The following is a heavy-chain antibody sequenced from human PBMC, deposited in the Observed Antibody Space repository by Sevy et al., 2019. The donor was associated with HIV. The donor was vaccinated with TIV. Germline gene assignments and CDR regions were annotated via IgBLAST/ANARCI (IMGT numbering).Heavy chain of an antibody. CDR1: GFTFSSYS. D-gene: IGHD3-3*01. CDR3: ARGRPYYDFWSGYSSYYYYMDV. Sequence: GGSLRLSCAASGFTFSSYSMNWVRQAPGKGLEWVSYISSSSSTIYYADSVKGRFTISRDNAKNSLYLQMNSLRDEDTAVYYCARGRPYYDFWSGYSSYYYYMDVWGKRTTVTVSS. CDR2: ISSSSSTI. V-gene: IGHV3-48*02. J-gene: IGHJ6*03.